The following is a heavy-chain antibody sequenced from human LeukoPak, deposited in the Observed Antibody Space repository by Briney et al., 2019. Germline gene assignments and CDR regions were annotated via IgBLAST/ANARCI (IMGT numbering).Heavy chain of an antibody. CDR3: ARAEGYGGELDS. D-gene: IGHD4-23*01. CDR2: IPYDGSNK. CDR1: GFTFSTYA. Sequence: GGSLRLSCAASGFTFSTYAMHWVRQAPGKGLEWVAVIPYDGSNKYYADSVKGRFTISRENSKNRLYLQMNSLRAEDTAVYYCARAEGYGGELDSWGQGTLITVSS. J-gene: IGHJ4*02. V-gene: IGHV3-30*04.